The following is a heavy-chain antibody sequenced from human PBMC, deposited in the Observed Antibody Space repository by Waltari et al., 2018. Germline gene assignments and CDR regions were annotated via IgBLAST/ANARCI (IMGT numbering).Heavy chain of an antibody. D-gene: IGHD3-22*01. CDR2: VYPGDGET. V-gene: IGHV1-69-2*01. CDR3: ATVLGGSGLHY. Sequence: EVQLVQSGAEVKKPGATVKISCKASGYTFTDYYMHLVQPAPGKGLEWSVRVYPGDGETIYAENIQGRVTITADTSTDTAYMELSSLSSEDTAVYYCATVLGGSGLHYWGQGTLVTVSS. CDR1: GYTFTDYY. J-gene: IGHJ4*02.